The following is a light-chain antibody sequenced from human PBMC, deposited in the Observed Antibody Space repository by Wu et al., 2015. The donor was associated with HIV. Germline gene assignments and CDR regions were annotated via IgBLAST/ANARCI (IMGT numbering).Light chain of an antibody. V-gene: IGKV3-20*01. CDR2: GAS. CDR3: QQYGSSPL. CDR1: QSVSSTY. J-gene: IGKJ2*01. Sequence: EVVLTQSPGTLSLSPGERATLSCRASQSVSSTYLAWYQQKPGQAPRLLIYGASSRATDIPDRFGGSGSGTDFTLTISRLEPEDFAVYYCQQYGSSPLFGQGTKLEIK.